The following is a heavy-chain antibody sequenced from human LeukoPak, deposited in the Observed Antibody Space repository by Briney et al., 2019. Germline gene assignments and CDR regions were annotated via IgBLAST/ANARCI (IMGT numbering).Heavy chain of an antibody. CDR1: GGTFSSYA. V-gene: IGHV1-69*04. J-gene: IGHJ3*01. CDR3: ARQSSATIVSAFAF. Sequence: VASVKVSCKASGGTFSSYAISWVRQAPGQGLEWMGRIIPILGIANYAQKFQGRVTITADKSTSTAYMELSSLRSEDTAVYYCARQSSATIVSAFAFWGQGTMVTVSS. D-gene: IGHD2-15*01. CDR2: IIPILGIA.